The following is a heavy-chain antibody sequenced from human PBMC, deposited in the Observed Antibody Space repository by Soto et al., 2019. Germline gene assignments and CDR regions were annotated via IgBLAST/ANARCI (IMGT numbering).Heavy chain of an antibody. V-gene: IGHV4-59*01. CDR2: IYYSGST. Sequence: QVQLQESGPGLVKPSETQSLTCTVSGGSISSYYWSWIRQPPGKGLEWIGYIYYSGSTNYNPSLQSRVTXXVXTXPHRFSMKLSSVPAAVTAVYYCARLHSGRYYYDMDVWGPGTTVTVSS. CDR1: GGSISSYY. CDR3: ARLHSGRYYYDMDV. D-gene: IGHD3-10*01. J-gene: IGHJ6*02.